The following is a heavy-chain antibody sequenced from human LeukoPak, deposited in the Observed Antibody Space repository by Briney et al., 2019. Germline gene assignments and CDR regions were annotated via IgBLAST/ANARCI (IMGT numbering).Heavy chain of an antibody. CDR3: ARVTRYDAFDI. J-gene: IGHJ3*02. CDR1: RFTFGSYA. V-gene: IGHV3-64*01. Sequence: SLRLSRAASRFTFGSYAMHCVRQVAGKVLGYVSAISSNGGSTYYANSVKGRFTISRDNSKNTLYLQMGSLRAEDMAVYYCARVTRYDAFDIWGQGTMVTVSS. CDR2: ISSNGGST.